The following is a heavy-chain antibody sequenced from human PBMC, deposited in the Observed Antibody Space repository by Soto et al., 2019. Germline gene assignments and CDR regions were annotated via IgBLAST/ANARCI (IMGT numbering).Heavy chain of an antibody. J-gene: IGHJ4*02. CDR3: ARDLGGQSVYFDY. D-gene: IGHD3-16*01. CDR1: GGSISSGGYY. CDR2: IYYSGST. Sequence: PSETLSLTCTVSGGSISSGGYYWSWIRQHPGKGLEWIGYIYYSGSTYYNPSLKSRVTISVDTSKNQFSLKLSSVTAADTAVYHCARDLGGQSVYFDYWGQGTLVTVSS. V-gene: IGHV4-31*03.